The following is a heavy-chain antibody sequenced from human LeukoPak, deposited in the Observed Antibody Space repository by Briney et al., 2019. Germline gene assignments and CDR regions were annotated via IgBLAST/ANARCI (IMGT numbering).Heavy chain of an antibody. CDR3: ATEIGKYYDSSGYYESFT. CDR1: GYTLTKLS. CDR2: FDPEDGET. V-gene: IGHV1-24*01. D-gene: IGHD3-22*01. Sequence: ASVKVSCKVSGYTLTKLSMHWVRQAPGKGLEWMGGFDPEDGETIYAQKFQGRVTMTEDTSTDTAYMELSSLRSEDTAVYYCATEIGKYYDSSGYYESFTWGQGTLVTVSS. J-gene: IGHJ4*02.